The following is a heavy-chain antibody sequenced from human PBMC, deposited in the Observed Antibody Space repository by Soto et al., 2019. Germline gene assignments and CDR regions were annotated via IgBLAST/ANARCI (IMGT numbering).Heavy chain of an antibody. CDR3: AKNLYYSNYVIDY. CDR1: GFTFSSYA. V-gene: IGHV3-23*01. Sequence: GGSLRLACAASGFTFSSYAMSWVRQAPGKGLEWVSAISGSGGSTYYADSVKGRFTISRDNSKNTLYLQMNSLRAEDTAVYYYAKNLYYSNYVIDYWGQGTLVTVSS. J-gene: IGHJ4*02. CDR2: ISGSGGST. D-gene: IGHD4-4*01.